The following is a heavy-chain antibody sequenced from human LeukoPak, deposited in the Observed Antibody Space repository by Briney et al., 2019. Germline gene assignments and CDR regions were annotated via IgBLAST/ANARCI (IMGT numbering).Heavy chain of an antibody. V-gene: IGHV4-31*03. CDR2: IYYSGST. D-gene: IGHD4-17*01. CDR3: ARHDDYGDYWYFDL. CDR1: GGSISSGGYY. Sequence: SETLSLTCTVSGGSISSGGYYWSWIRQHPGKGLEWIGYIYYSGSTYYNPSLKSRVTISVDTSKNQFSLKLSSVTAADTAVYYCARHDDYGDYWYFDLWGRGTLVTVSS. J-gene: IGHJ2*01.